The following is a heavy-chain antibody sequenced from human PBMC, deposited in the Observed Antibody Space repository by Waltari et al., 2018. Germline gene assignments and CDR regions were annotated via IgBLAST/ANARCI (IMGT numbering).Heavy chain of an antibody. Sequence: QVHLVQSGTEVKQPGASVKVSCKASGYRFTSYGITWVRQAPGQGLEWMGWINTYDGNTNYGQELQGRLTMTTDTITTTAYMELTGLRADDTALYFCARDAFRFLDFWGQGTLVTVSS. J-gene: IGHJ4*02. CDR3: ARDAFRFLDF. CDR1: GYRFTSYG. D-gene: IGHD3-3*01. V-gene: IGHV1-18*01. CDR2: INTYDGNT.